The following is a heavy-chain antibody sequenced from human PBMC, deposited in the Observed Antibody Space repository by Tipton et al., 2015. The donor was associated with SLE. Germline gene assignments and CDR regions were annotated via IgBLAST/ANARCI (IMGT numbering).Heavy chain of an antibody. V-gene: IGHV4-59*08. CDR2: IYYSGST. CDR3: ARQSVAGTFDY. D-gene: IGHD6-19*01. Sequence: TLSLTCTVSGGSISSHYWSWIRQPPGEGLEWVGYIYYSGSTNYNPSLKSRVTISVDTSKNQFSLKLSSVTAADTAVYYCARQSVAGTFDYWGQGTLVTVSS. CDR1: GGSISSHY. J-gene: IGHJ4*02.